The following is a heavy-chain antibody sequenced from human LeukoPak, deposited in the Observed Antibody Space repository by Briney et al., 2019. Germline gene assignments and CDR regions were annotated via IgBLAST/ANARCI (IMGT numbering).Heavy chain of an antibody. CDR1: GFTFSSYE. V-gene: IGHV3-48*03. CDR2: ISDRGTGI. Sequence: GGSLRLSCVGSGFTFSSYEFNWVRQAPGKGLEWVSYISDRGTGIYYADSLKGRFTISRDDAKNSVYLQMNSLRDEDTAVYYCAREDYGNYYYYYMDVWGKGTTVTVSS. D-gene: IGHD4-17*01. CDR3: AREDYGNYYYYYMDV. J-gene: IGHJ6*03.